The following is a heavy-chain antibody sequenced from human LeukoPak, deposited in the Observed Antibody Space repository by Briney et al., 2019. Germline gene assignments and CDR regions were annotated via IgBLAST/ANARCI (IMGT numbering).Heavy chain of an antibody. V-gene: IGHV3-7*01. Sequence: GGSLRLSCAASGFTISTYWMSWVRQAPGKGLEWVANIKQDGSEKYYVDSVKGRFTISRDNAKNSLYLQMNSLRAEDTAIYYCARDPYNGNYGDSYYYYMDVWGKGTTVTISS. CDR2: IKQDGSEK. D-gene: IGHD1-26*01. CDR1: GFTISTYW. CDR3: ARDPYNGNYGDSYYYYMDV. J-gene: IGHJ6*03.